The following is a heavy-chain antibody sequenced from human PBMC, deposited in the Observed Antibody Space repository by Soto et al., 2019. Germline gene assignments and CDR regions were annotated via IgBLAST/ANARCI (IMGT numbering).Heavy chain of an antibody. CDR3: AKEVTVTTHFHYYYYYGMDV. V-gene: IGHV3-23*01. CDR2: ICGSGGST. CDR1: GFTFSNYA. Sequence: EVQLLESGGGLVQPGGSLRLSCAASGFTFSNYAMTWVRQAPGKGLEWVSAICGSGGSTYYADSVKGRFTISRDNSKNTLYRQRNSLRGEDTAVFYCAKEVTVTTHFHYYYYYGMDVWGQGTTVTVSS. D-gene: IGHD4-17*01. J-gene: IGHJ6*02.